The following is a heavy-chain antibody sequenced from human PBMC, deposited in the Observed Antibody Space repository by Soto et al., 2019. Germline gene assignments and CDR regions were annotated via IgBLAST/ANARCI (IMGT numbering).Heavy chain of an antibody. Sequence: SVKVSCKASGCTFSSYAISCVRQAPGQVLEWMGGIIPIFGTANYAQKLQGRVTMTTDTSTSTAYMELRSLRSDDTAVYYCARGGPRWTGTVYYYGMDVWGQGTTVTVSS. CDR3: ARGGPRWTGTVYYYGMDV. V-gene: IGHV1-69*05. CDR2: IIPIFGTA. J-gene: IGHJ6*02. D-gene: IGHD1-1*01. CDR1: GCTFSSYA.